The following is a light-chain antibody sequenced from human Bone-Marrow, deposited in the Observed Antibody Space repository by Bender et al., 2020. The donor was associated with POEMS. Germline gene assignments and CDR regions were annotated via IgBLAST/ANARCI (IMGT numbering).Light chain of an antibody. V-gene: IGLV2-23*02. Sequence: QSALTQPASVSGSPGQSITISCTGTSSDVGTYDLVSWYQHHSGKAPKLIIYEVSQRPSGVSDRFSASKSGNAASLTVSGLRAEDEADYYSCSYAGTSTQLVFGGGTRLTVL. J-gene: IGLJ2*01. CDR1: SSDVGTYDL. CDR2: EVS. CDR3: CSYAGTSTQLV.